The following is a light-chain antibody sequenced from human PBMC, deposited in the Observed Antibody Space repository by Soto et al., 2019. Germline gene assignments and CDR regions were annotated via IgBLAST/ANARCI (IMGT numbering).Light chain of an antibody. Sequence: ESVLTQSPGTLSMSPGERATLSCRASQSVSSSYSAWYQQKPGQAPMLLIYGASRRATGIPDRFSGSGSGTDFTLTISRLEPEDFAVYYCQQYGSSPFTFGPGTKVDIK. CDR3: QQYGSSPFT. J-gene: IGKJ3*01. V-gene: IGKV3-20*01. CDR1: QSVSSSY. CDR2: GAS.